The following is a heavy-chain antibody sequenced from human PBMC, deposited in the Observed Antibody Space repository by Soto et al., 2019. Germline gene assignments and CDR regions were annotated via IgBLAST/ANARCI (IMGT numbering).Heavy chain of an antibody. V-gene: IGHV3-53*01. J-gene: IGHJ6*02. Sequence: EVQLVESGGGLIQPGGSLRLSCAASGFIVSHNYMSWVRQGPGKGLEWVSLIYDDGRSYYADSVKGRFTISRDNSKNMLYLKLNSLRAEDSAVYYCARLPDYSYFFGLDVWGQGTTVTVSS. CDR1: GFIVSHNY. CDR3: ARLPDYSYFFGLDV. CDR2: IYDDGRS.